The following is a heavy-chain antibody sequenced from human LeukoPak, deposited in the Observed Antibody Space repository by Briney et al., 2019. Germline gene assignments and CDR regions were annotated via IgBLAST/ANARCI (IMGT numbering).Heavy chain of an antibody. Sequence: GESLKISWKGSGYSFTSYWLSWVRPMPGKGLEWMGRIDPRDSYTTYSPSFQGHVIISADKSISTAYLQWSSLKASDTAMYYCATGGYSSGIYAFDYWGQGTLVTVSS. V-gene: IGHV5-10-1*01. D-gene: IGHD6-19*01. J-gene: IGHJ4*02. CDR1: GYSFTSYW. CDR3: ATGGYSSGIYAFDY. CDR2: IDPRDSYT.